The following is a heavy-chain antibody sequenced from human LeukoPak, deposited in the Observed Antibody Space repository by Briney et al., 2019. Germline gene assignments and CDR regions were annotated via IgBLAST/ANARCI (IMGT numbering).Heavy chain of an antibody. CDR2: IRGSDGGT. J-gene: IGHJ6*03. CDR3: ARGGQSGSYYHYYHMDV. CDR1: GFTFSTYA. Sequence: GGSLRLSCAASGFTFSTYAMTWVRQAPGGGLQWVSAIRGSDGGTYYADSVKGRFTISRDNSKSTLYLQMNSLRAEDTAVYYCARGGQSGSYYHYYHMDVWGRGTTLTVSS. D-gene: IGHD1-26*01. V-gene: IGHV3-23*01.